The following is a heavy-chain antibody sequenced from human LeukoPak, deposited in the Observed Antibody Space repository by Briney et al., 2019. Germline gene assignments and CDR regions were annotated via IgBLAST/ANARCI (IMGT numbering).Heavy chain of an antibody. Sequence: SETLSLTCTVSGGSISSYYWSWIRQPAGKGLEWIGRIYTSGSTNYNPYLKRRATISVDKSKNQISLKLSSVTAADTAVYYCVGSGYYYAEYFQHWRQRTLITVSS. CDR2: IYTSGST. D-gene: IGHD3-22*01. CDR3: VGSGYYYAEYFQH. V-gene: IGHV4-4*07. CDR1: GGSISSYY. J-gene: IGHJ1*01.